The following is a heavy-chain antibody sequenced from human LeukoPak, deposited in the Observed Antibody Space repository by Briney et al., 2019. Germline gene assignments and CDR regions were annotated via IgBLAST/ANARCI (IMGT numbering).Heavy chain of an antibody. D-gene: IGHD1-26*01. Sequence: PGRSLRLSCAASGFTFNRFGMHWVRQAPGKGLEWAAVILYDGSIEYYVDSVKGRFTISRDNSKSTLYLQMNSLRAEDTAVYYCAKDIESGSLSYYFDYWGQGTLVTVSS. CDR3: AKDIESGSLSYYFDY. CDR1: GFTFNRFG. CDR2: ILYDGSIE. V-gene: IGHV3-30*18. J-gene: IGHJ4*02.